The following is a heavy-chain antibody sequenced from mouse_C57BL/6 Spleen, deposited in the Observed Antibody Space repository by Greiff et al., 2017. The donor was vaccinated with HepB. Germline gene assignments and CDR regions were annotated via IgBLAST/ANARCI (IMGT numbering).Heavy chain of an antibody. CDR1: GFNIKDYY. Sequence: VQLQQSGAELVRPGASVKLSCTASGFNIKDYYMHWVKQRPEQGLEWIGWIDPENGDTEYASKFQGKATITADTSSNTAYMQLSSLTSEDTAVYYCTFGSSYRAYWGQGTLVTVSA. J-gene: IGHJ3*01. V-gene: IGHV14-4*01. CDR3: TFGSSYRAY. CDR2: IDPENGDT. D-gene: IGHD1-1*01.